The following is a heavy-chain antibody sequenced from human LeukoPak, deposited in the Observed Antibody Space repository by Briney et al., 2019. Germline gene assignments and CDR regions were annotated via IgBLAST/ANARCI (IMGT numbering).Heavy chain of an antibody. CDR3: AREPITMMVLINPNDAFDI. D-gene: IGHD3-22*01. CDR2: ISSSSSYI. Sequence: PGGSLRLSCAASGFSFSSYSMNWVRQAPGKGLEWVSAISSSSSYIHYADSVKGRFTISRDNAKNSLYLQMYSLRAEDTAVYYCAREPITMMVLINPNDAFDIWGQGTMVTVSS. V-gene: IGHV3-21*01. J-gene: IGHJ3*02. CDR1: GFSFSSYS.